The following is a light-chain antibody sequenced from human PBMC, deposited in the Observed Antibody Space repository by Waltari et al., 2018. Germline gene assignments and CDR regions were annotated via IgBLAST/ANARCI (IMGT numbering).Light chain of an antibody. V-gene: IGKV2-28*01. CDR1: QSLLHSNGYNY. CDR3: MQALQTQFT. Sequence: DFVMTQSPLSLPVTCGEPASISCRSSQSLLHSNGYNYLDWYLQKPGQSPQLLIYLGSNRASGVPDRFSGSGSGTDFTLKISRVEAEDVGVYYCMQALQTQFTFGPGTKVDIK. J-gene: IGKJ3*01. CDR2: LGS.